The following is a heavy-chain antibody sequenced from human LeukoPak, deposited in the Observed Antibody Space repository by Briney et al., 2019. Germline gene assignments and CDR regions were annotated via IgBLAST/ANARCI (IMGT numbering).Heavy chain of an antibody. Sequence: SETLSLTCTVSGGSISSSSYYWGWIRQPPGKGLEWIGSIYYSGSTYYNPSLKSRVTISVDTSKNQFSLKLSSVTAADTAVYYCARGQTDYYFDYWGQGTLVTVSS. J-gene: IGHJ4*02. CDR3: ARGQTDYYFDY. D-gene: IGHD1-1*01. V-gene: IGHV4-39*07. CDR1: GGSISSSSYY. CDR2: IYYSGST.